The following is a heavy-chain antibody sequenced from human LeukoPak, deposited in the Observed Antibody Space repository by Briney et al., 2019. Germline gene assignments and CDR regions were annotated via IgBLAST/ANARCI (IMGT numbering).Heavy chain of an antibody. CDR3: AKSHHVTAIDY. V-gene: IGHV3-30*02. CDR1: GFTFSSYG. CDR2: IRYEGSNK. J-gene: IGHJ4*02. D-gene: IGHD2-21*02. Sequence: GGSLRLSCAASGFTFSSYGMHWVRQAPGKGLEWVAFIRYEGSNKYYADSVKGRFTISIDNSKNALYLQMNSLRADDTAVYYCAKSHHVTAIDYWGQGTLVTVSS.